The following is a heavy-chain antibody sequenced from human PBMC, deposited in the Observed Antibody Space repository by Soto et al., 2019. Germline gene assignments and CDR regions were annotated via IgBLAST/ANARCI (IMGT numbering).Heavy chain of an antibody. Sequence: QVQLQESGPGLVKPSQTLSLTCTVSGGSISSGGYYWSWIRQHPGKGLEWIGYIYYSGSTYYNPSLKSRVTISVETSKNQFSVKLSSVAAADTAVYYCAGVSDDYVWGSYRYLDYWGQGTLVTVSS. D-gene: IGHD3-16*02. CDR1: GGSISSGGYY. V-gene: IGHV4-31*03. CDR3: AGVSDDYVWGSYRYLDY. J-gene: IGHJ4*02. CDR2: IYYSGST.